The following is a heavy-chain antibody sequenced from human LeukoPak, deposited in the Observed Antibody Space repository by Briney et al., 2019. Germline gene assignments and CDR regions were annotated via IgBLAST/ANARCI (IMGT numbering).Heavy chain of an antibody. CDR1: GGSISSSSYY. CDR3: ARRVYGGKMHRWFDP. Sequence: KPSETLSLTCTVSGGSISSSSYYWGWIRQPPGKGLEWIGSIYYSGSTYYNPSLKSRVTISVDTSKNQFSLKLSSVTAPDTAVYYCARRVYGGKMHRWFDPWGQGTLVTVSS. CDR2: IYYSGST. D-gene: IGHD4-23*01. J-gene: IGHJ5*02. V-gene: IGHV4-39*01.